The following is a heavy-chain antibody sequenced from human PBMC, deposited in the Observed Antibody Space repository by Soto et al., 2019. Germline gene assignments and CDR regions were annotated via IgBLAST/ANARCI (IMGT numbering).Heavy chain of an antibody. CDR1: GGSISSGGYY. D-gene: IGHD1-26*01. CDR3: ARGFGRRAYFAY. Sequence: PSETLSLTCTVSGGSISSGGYYWSWIRQHPGKGLEWIGYIYYSGSTYYNPSLKSRVTISVDTSKNQFSLKLSSVTAADTAVYYCARGFGRRAYFAYWGKGTLVTVSS. CDR2: IYYSGST. V-gene: IGHV4-31*03. J-gene: IGHJ4*02.